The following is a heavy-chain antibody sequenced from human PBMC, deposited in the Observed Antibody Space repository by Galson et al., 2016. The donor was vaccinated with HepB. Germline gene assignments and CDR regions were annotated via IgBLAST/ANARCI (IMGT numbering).Heavy chain of an antibody. CDR1: GFSLTTSGEG. CDR3: LHSRCWLTDH. J-gene: IGHJ4*02. V-gene: IGHV2-5*02. Sequence: PALVKPTQTLTLTCTVSGFSLTTSGEGVHWVRQPPGKALEWLALLFGGDDYRYSPSLTSRLTLTRDTSKNQVVRTRTNMDPVDTATYYCLHSRCWLTDHWGQGTFVTVSS. CDR2: LFGGDDY. D-gene: IGHD4/OR15-4a*01.